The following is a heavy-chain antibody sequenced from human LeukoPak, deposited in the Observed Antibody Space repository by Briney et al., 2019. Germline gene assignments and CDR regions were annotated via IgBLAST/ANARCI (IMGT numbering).Heavy chain of an antibody. CDR2: ISSSGTTT. CDR1: GFTFSSYE. V-gene: IGHV3-48*03. Sequence: PGGSLRLSCAASGFTFSSYEMNWVRQAPGKGLEWVSYISSSGTTTYYADSVKGRFTISRDNAKNSLYLQMNSLRVEDTAVYHCARGGLYGYDVFDYWGQGTLVTVSS. J-gene: IGHJ4*02. CDR3: ARGGLYGYDVFDY. D-gene: IGHD5-12*01.